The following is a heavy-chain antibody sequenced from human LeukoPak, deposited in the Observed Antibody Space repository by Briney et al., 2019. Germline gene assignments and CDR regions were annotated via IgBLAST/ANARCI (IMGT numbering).Heavy chain of an antibody. V-gene: IGHV1-69*13. CDR1: DGTFGAYS. J-gene: IGHJ4*02. Sequence: GASVKVSCKASDGTFGAYSIDWVRQAPGQGLDWVGGINPIFNILYYAQNFQGRVTITADESTNTAYLELDSLKHDDTAVYYCAAGRRLGELFFDYWGPGTLVTVSS. D-gene: IGHD3-10*01. CDR2: INPIFNIL. CDR3: AAGRRLGELFFDY.